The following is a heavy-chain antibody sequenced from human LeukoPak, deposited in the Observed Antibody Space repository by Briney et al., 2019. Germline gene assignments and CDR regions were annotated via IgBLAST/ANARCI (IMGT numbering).Heavy chain of an antibody. D-gene: IGHD2-15*01. J-gene: IGHJ6*03. CDR3: ARDGGSWRFEPWGYYYYMDV. CDR1: GFTFSSYE. V-gene: IGHV3-48*03. Sequence: GGSLRLSCAASGFTFSSYEMNWVRQAPGKWLVWVSYINSSGSTIYYADSVKGRFTISRDNAKNSLYLQMNSLRAEDTAVYYCARDGGSWRFEPWGYYYYMDVWGKGTTVTVSS. CDR2: INSSGSTI.